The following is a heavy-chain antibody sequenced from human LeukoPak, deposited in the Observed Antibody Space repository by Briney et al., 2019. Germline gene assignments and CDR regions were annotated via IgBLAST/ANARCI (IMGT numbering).Heavy chain of an antibody. J-gene: IGHJ3*02. CDR2: INPNSGGT. CDR1: GYTFTGYY. CDR3: ARGRDYYGSGSYYRDAFDI. D-gene: IGHD3-10*01. V-gene: IGHV1-2*02. Sequence: ASVKVSCKASGYTFTGYYLHWVRQAPGQGLEWMGWINPNSGGTNSVQKFQGRVTMTRDTSISTAYIELNRLRSDDTAVYYCARGRDYYGSGSYYRDAFDIWGQGTMVTVSS.